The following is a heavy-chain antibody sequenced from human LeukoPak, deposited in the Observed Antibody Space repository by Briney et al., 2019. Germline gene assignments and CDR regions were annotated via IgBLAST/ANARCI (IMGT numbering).Heavy chain of an antibody. V-gene: IGHV1-3*01. CDR3: ASTVLGGGNPDY. CDR1: GYTFTSYA. D-gene: IGHD4-23*01. J-gene: IGHJ4*02. Sequence: ASVKVSCKASGYTFTSYAMHWVRQAPGQRLEWMGWINAGNGNTKYSQKFQGRVTITRDTSASTAYMELSSLRSEDTAVYYCASTVLGGGNPDYWGQGTLVTVSS. CDR2: INAGNGNT.